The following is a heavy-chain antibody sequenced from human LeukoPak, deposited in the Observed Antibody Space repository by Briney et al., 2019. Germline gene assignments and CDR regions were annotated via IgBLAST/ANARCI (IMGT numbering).Heavy chain of an antibody. D-gene: IGHD2-2*01. CDR1: GGSFSGYY. Sequence: PSETLSLTCAVYGGSFSGYYWSWIRQPPGKGLEWIGEINHSGSTNCNPSLKSRVTISVDTSKNQFSLKLSSVTAADTAVYYCARLVVVPAAMYYYYYGMDVWGKGTTVTVSS. CDR3: ARLVVVPAAMYYYYYGMDV. CDR2: INHSGST. J-gene: IGHJ6*04. V-gene: IGHV4-34*01.